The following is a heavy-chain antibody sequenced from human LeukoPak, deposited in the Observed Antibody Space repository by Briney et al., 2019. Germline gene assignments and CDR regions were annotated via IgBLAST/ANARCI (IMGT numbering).Heavy chain of an antibody. CDR2: IYPRGST. J-gene: IGHJ4*02. D-gene: IGHD2-2*01. Sequence: PSETLSLTCAVSGGSISSGSYSWSWIRQPPGKGLEWIGYIYPRGSTYYNPSLKSRVILSLDKSANQFSLKLSSVTAADTAVYYCARPYCGSTSCYAPFDYWGQGSLVTVSS. V-gene: IGHV4-30-2*01. CDR3: ARPYCGSTSCYAPFDY. CDR1: GGSISSGSYS.